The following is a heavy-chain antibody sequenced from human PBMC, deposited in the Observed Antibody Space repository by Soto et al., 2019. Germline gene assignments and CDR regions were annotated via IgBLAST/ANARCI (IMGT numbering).Heavy chain of an antibody. Sequence: EVQLVESGGDLVQPGGSLRLSCAVSGFTISSNWIHWVRQAPGKGLVWVSRIDNDGSGTSYADSVKGRYTISRDVAKNTVYLQMNSLRAEDTAVYDCANVFDYWGQGTPVTVSS. J-gene: IGHJ4*02. CDR1: GFTISSNW. CDR2: IDNDGSGT. CDR3: ANVFDY. V-gene: IGHV3-74*01.